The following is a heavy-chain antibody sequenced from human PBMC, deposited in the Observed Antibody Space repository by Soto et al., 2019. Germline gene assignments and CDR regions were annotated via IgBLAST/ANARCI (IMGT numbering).Heavy chain of an antibody. J-gene: IGHJ4*02. D-gene: IGHD5-18*01. CDR3: AKDRGYSYSLTS. V-gene: IGHV3-30*18. CDR2: ISYDGSNK. Sequence: QVQLVESGGGVVQPGRSLRLSCAASGFTFSSYGMHWVRQAPGKGLEWVAVISYDGSNKYYADSVKGRFTISRDNSKNTLYLQMNSMRAEDTAVYYCAKDRGYSYSLTSRVQGTLVTVSS. CDR1: GFTFSSYG.